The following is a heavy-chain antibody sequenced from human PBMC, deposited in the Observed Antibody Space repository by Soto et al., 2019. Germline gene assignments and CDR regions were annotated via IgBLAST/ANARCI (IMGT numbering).Heavy chain of an antibody. CDR1: GFILNNYA. CDR3: VKRGGNWGAFDF. J-gene: IGHJ3*01. V-gene: IGHV3-23*01. Sequence: VQLLESGGDLVQPGGSLRLSCVASGFILNNYAMSWVRQAPGKGLEWVSTIGGTDGDSDGVPWYEDSVKGRFTISRDSSANTLFLHMDTLRAEDSALYYCVKRGGNWGAFDFWGQGTMVVVSS. CDR2: IGGTDGDSDGVP. D-gene: IGHD7-27*01.